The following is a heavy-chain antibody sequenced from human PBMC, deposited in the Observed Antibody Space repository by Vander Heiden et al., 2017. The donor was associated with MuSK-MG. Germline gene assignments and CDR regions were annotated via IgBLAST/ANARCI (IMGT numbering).Heavy chain of an antibody. CDR2: MNPNSGNT. J-gene: IGHJ6*01. CDR1: GYTFTRYD. CDR3: ARGFRDCSSTSWYKDFFYGMDV. Sequence: VQLVQSGAEVKKPGASVKDHCKASGYTFTRYDINAVRQAPGQGLVWIGWMNPNSGNTGYAQKFQVRVTMSRKNSLRTAYMELSSLRSEDTAVYYCARGFRDCSSTSWYKDFFYGMDVWGQGT. D-gene: IGHD2-2*02. V-gene: IGHV1-8*02.